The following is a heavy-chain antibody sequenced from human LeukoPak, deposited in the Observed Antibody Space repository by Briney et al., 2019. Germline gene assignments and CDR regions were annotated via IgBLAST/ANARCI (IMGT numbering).Heavy chain of an antibody. Sequence: GGSLRLSCAASGFTFSSYGMSWVRQAPGKELERVSGINWNGGSTGYADSVKGRFTISRDNAKKSLYLQMNSLRAEDTALYYCAREPSRWELLRIRYYYYMDVWGKGTTVTVSS. V-gene: IGHV3-20*04. CDR1: GFTFSSYG. CDR2: INWNGGST. D-gene: IGHD1-26*01. CDR3: AREPSRWELLRIRYYYYMDV. J-gene: IGHJ6*03.